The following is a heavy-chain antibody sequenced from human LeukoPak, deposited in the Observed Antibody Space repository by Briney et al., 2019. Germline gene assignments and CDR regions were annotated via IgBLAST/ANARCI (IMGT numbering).Heavy chain of an antibody. CDR2: ISSTSRYM. CDR1: GFTFSDYS. CDR3: ARILPRQYRPPYYYYMDV. J-gene: IGHJ6*03. V-gene: IGHV3-21*01. Sequence: TGGSLRLSCAASGFTFSDYSMNWVRQAPGKGLEWVSSISSTSRYMYYADSVKGRFTISRDNAKNSLYLQMNSLRAEDTAVYYCARILPRQYRPPYYYYMDVWGKGTTVTVSS. D-gene: IGHD4-11*01.